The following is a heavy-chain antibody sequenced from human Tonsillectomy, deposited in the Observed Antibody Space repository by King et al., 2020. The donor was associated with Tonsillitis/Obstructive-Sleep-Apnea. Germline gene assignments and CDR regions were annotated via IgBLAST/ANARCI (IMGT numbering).Heavy chain of an antibody. Sequence: VQLVESGGGLVQPGRSLRLSCAASGFTFDDYAMYWVRQAPGKGLEWVSGISWNSGSIGYADSVKGRFTISRDNAKNSLYLQMNSLRAEDTALYYCAKSAYYDFWSGYYTDQNNMDVWGKGTPVTVSS. CDR1: GFTFDDYA. CDR2: ISWNSGSI. J-gene: IGHJ6*03. CDR3: AKSAYYDFWSGYYTDQNNMDV. D-gene: IGHD3-3*01. V-gene: IGHV3-9*01.